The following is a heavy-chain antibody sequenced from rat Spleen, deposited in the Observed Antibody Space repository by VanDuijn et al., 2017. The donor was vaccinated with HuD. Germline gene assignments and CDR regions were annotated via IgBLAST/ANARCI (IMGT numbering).Heavy chain of an antibody. CDR1: GYSITSNY. D-gene: IGHD1-1*01. CDR2: ISYSGST. CDR3: ARSDYSGGGRNF. J-gene: IGHJ2*01. Sequence: EVQLQESGPGLVKPSQSLSLTCSVTGYSITSNYWGWIRKFPGNKMEWIGHISYSGSTSYNPSLKSRISITRDTSKIQFFLQVNSVTTEDTATYYCARSDYSGGGRNFWGQGVVVTVSS. V-gene: IGHV3-1*01.